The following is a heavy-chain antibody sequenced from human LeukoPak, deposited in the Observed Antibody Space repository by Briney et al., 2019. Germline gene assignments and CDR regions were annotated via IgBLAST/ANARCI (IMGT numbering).Heavy chain of an antibody. Sequence: GGSLRLSCAASGFTFRSYGMTWVRQAPGKGLEWVSYISSSGSTIYYADSVKGRFTISRDNAKNSLYLQMNSLRAEDTAVYYCAELGITMIGGVWGKGTTVTISS. CDR3: AELGITMIGGV. D-gene: IGHD3-10*02. J-gene: IGHJ6*04. V-gene: IGHV3-48*04. CDR2: ISSSGSTI. CDR1: GFTFRSYG.